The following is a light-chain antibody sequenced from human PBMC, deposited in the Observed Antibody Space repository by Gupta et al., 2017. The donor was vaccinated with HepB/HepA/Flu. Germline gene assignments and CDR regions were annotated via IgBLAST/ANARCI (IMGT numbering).Light chain of an antibody. CDR3: SLYYSSVVI. Sequence: QAALTQAPSLTVSPGGTVTLSCRSTTGTVTSGHHPYWFQQRTGQAPRTLFHDTDIKPSWTPARFSGSLHRGKPTMTLSGAQHEDEAEYYCSLYYSSVVIFGGGTKLTVL. J-gene: IGLJ2*01. CDR1: TGTVTSGHH. CDR2: DTD. V-gene: IGLV7-46*01.